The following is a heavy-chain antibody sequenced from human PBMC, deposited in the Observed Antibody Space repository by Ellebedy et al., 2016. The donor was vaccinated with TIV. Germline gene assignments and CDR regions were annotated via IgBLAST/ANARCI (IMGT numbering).Heavy chain of an antibody. Sequence: ASVKVSXKASGYTFTGYYMHWVRQAPGQGLEWMGWINPNSGGTNYAQKFQGRVTMTRDTSISTAYMELSSLRSEDTAVYYCARASSSRFDYWGQGTLVTVSS. CDR2: INPNSGGT. J-gene: IGHJ4*02. V-gene: IGHV1-2*02. CDR3: ARASSSRFDY. CDR1: GYTFTGYY. D-gene: IGHD6-6*01.